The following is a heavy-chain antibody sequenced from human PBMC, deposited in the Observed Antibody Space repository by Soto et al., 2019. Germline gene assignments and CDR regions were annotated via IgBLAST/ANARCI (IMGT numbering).Heavy chain of an antibody. D-gene: IGHD3-10*01. V-gene: IGHV4-34*01. CDR2: INHSGST. CDR1: GGSFSGYY. CDR3: AREGYYGSGSYMNYFDY. Sequence: SETLSLTCAVYGGSFSGYYWSWIRQPPGKGLEWIGEINHSGSTNYNPSLKSRVTISADTSKNQFSLKLSSVTAADTAVYYCAREGYYGSGSYMNYFDYWGQGTLVTVSS. J-gene: IGHJ4*02.